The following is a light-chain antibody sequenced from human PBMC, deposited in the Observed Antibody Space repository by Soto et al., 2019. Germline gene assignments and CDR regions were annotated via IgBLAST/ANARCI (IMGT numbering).Light chain of an antibody. J-gene: IGLJ3*02. CDR3: SSYTSSSTRV. CDR1: SSDVGGYNY. CDR2: DVS. V-gene: IGLV2-14*01. Sequence: QSALTQPASVSGSPGQSITISCTGTSSDVGGYNYVFWYQQHPGKAPKLTIYDVSNRPSGVSNRFSGSKSGNTASLTISGLQAEDEADYYCSSYTSSSTRVFGGGTQLTVL.